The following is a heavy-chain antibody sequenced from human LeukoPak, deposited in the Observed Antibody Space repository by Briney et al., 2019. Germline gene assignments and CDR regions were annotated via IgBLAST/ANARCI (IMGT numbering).Heavy chain of an antibody. Sequence: SQTLSLTCTVSGGSISSGDYYWSWIRQPPGKGLEWIGYIYYSGSTYYNPSLKSRVTISVDTSKNQFSLKLSSVTAAATAVYYCARDVGYSGYDHPGYWGQGTLVTVSS. CDR3: ARDVGYSGYDHPGY. V-gene: IGHV4-30-4*01. D-gene: IGHD5-12*01. J-gene: IGHJ4*02. CDR2: IYYSGST. CDR1: GGSISSGDYY.